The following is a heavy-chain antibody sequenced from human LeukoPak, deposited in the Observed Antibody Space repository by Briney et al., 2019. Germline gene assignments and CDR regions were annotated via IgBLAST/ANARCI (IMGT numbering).Heavy chain of an antibody. Sequence: GGSLRLSCAASGFTFSTYWMHWVRQAPGKGLVWVSRINSDVRSRSYADSVQDRFTISRDNAKNTLYLQMNSLRAEDTAVYYCARDISMVGDGSNFAYWGQGTLVTVSA. V-gene: IGHV3-74*01. J-gene: IGHJ4*02. D-gene: IGHD5-24*01. CDR1: GFTFSTYW. CDR3: ARDISMVGDGSNFAY. CDR2: INSDVRSR.